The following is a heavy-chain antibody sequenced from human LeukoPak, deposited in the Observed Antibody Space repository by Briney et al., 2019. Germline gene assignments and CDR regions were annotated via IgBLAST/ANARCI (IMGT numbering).Heavy chain of an antibody. V-gene: IGHV3-21*01. D-gene: IGHD2-2*01. CDR3: ARETYCTSTTCPIGDHFDY. CDR1: GFTFSSYS. CDR2: ISSSSNYI. Sequence: GGSLRLSCAASGFTFSSYSMNWVRQAPGKGLEWVSSISSSSNYIYYVDSLKGRFTISRDNAKNSLYLQMNSPRAEDTAVYYCARETYCTSTTCPIGDHFDYWGQGTLVTVSS. J-gene: IGHJ4*02.